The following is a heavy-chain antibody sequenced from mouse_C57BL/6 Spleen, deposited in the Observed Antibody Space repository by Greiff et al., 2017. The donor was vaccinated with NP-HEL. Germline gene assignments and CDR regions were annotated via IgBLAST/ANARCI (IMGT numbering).Heavy chain of an antibody. CDR2: IDPSDSYT. CDR1: GYTFTSYW. CDR3: ARFCGDYRDFDV. J-gene: IGHJ1*03. D-gene: IGHD2-13*01. Sequence: QVQLQQPGAELVKPGASVKLSCKASGYTFTSYWMQWVKQRPGQGLEWIGEIDPSDSYTNYNQKFKGKATLTVDTSSSTAYMQLSSLTSEDSAVYYCARFCGDYRDFDVWGTGTTVTVSS. V-gene: IGHV1-50*01.